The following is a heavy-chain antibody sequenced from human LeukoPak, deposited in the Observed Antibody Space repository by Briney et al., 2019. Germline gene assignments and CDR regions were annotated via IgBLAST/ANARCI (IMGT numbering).Heavy chain of an antibody. Sequence: SETLSLTCTVSGGSISSYYWSWIRQPPGKGLEWIGYIYYSGSTNYNPSLKSRVTISVDTSKNQFSLKLSSVTAADTAVYYCARRVAADNWLDPWGQGTLVTVSS. D-gene: IGHD6-13*01. CDR2: IYYSGST. V-gene: IGHV4-59*01. CDR3: ARRVAADNWLDP. J-gene: IGHJ5*02. CDR1: GGSISSYY.